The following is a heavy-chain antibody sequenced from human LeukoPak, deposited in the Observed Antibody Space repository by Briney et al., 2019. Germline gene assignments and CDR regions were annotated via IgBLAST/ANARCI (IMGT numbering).Heavy chain of an antibody. D-gene: IGHD6-19*01. CDR2: IHSSGST. J-gene: IGHJ4*02. V-gene: IGHV4-4*07. Sequence: SETLSLTCTVSDGSISTYWGDWIRQPAGKGLEWIGRIHSSGSTDYNPSLKTRVTMSVDTTRNQFSLKLTSVTAADTAVYYCARGVWSSGWSAYYFDYWGQGTLLTVSS. CDR3: ARGVWSSGWSAYYFDY. CDR1: DGSISTYW.